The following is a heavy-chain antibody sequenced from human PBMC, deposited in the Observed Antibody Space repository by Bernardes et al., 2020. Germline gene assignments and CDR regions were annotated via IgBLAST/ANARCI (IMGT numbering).Heavy chain of an antibody. CDR3: VRNPLAYYFDY. CDR2: LSTSGVTA. J-gene: IGHJ4*02. CDR1: GFIFTDYA. Sequence: GGSLRLSCAASGFIFTDYAMTWVRQAPGKGLEWVSTLSTSGVTAFYADSVRGRFTTSRDNSKNTLYLQMNSLRAEDTAVYFCVRNPLAYYFDYWGQGALVTVSS. D-gene: IGHD5-12*01. V-gene: IGHV3-23*01.